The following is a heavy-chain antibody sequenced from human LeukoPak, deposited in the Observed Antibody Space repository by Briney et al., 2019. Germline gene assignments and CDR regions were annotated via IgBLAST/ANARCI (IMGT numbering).Heavy chain of an antibody. CDR3: ARGGDIHLWINYYYYMDV. V-gene: IGHV1-46*03. D-gene: IGHD5-18*01. CDR2: IKLSGGRT. CDR1: GYTCTSYY. Sequence: SVKLSRNASGYTCTSYYMHWMRQAPAQGHEWKGLIKLSGGRTTYAQTFQGRVTLTREMSTSTLYIELTSLRTEDTTAYYCARGGDIHLWINYYYYMDVCGKGTAVTVSS. J-gene: IGHJ6*03.